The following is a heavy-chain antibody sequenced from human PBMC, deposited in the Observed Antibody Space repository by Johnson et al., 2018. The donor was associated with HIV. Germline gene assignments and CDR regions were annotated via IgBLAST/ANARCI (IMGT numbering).Heavy chain of an antibody. Sequence: QVQLVESGGGVVQPGRSLRLSCAAFGFTFSSYGIHWVRQAPGKGLEWVAVIWYDGSNKYFAASVKGRFTISRDNSKNTLYLQMNSLRAEDTAVYYCAKELADSSGYYADAFDIWGQGTMVTVSS. CDR1: GFTFSSYG. V-gene: IGHV3-33*06. CDR2: IWYDGSNK. J-gene: IGHJ3*02. CDR3: AKELADSSGYYADAFDI. D-gene: IGHD3-22*01.